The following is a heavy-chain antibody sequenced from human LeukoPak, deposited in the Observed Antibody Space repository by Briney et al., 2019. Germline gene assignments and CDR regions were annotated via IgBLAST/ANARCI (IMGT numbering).Heavy chain of an antibody. Sequence: SETLSLTCAVYGGSFSGYYWSWIRQPPGKGLEWIGEINHSGSTNYNPSLKSRVTRSVDTSKNQFSLKLSSVTAADTAVYYCARGRTYYGSGSYFFSYWFDPWGQGTLVTVSS. V-gene: IGHV4-34*01. CDR1: GGSFSGYY. D-gene: IGHD3-10*01. CDR3: ARGRTYYGSGSYFFSYWFDP. CDR2: INHSGST. J-gene: IGHJ5*02.